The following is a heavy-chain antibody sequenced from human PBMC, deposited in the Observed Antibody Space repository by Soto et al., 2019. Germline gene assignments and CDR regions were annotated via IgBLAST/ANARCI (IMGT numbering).Heavy chain of an antibody. D-gene: IGHD6-13*01. CDR1: GGSISSYY. J-gene: IGHJ4*02. CDR2: IYTSGST. Sequence: RSLTCTVSGGSISSYYWSWIRQPAGKGLEWIGRIYTSGSTNYNPSLKSRVTMSVDTSKNQFSLKLSSVTAADTAVYYCARVRGYSSSWYVDYWGQGTLVTVSS. CDR3: ARVRGYSSSWYVDY. V-gene: IGHV4-4*07.